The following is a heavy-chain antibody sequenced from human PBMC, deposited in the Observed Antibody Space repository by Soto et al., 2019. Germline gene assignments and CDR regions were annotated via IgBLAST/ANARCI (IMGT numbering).Heavy chain of an antibody. CDR3: AKDQEDYYDSSGYYYY. J-gene: IGHJ4*02. V-gene: IGHV3-30*18. D-gene: IGHD3-22*01. CDR1: GFTFSSYG. Sequence: PGGSLRLSCAASGFTFSSYGMHWVRQAPGKGLEWVAVISYDGSNKYYADSVKGRFTISRDNSKNTLYLQMNSLRAEDTAVNYCAKDQEDYYDSSGYYYYWGQGTLVTVSS. CDR2: ISYDGSNK.